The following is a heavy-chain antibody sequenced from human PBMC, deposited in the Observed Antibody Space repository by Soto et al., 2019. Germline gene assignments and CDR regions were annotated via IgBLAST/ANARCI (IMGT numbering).Heavy chain of an antibody. Sequence: QVQLQQWGAGLLKPSETLSLTCAVYGGSFSGYYWSWIRQLPGKGLEWFGEINHSGSTNYNPSPKSRVTISVETSKNQFSLKLSSVTAADTAVYYCARGTGAAAGEYFDYWGQGTLVTVSS. CDR2: INHSGST. V-gene: IGHV4-34*01. D-gene: IGHD6-13*01. CDR1: GGSFSGYY. CDR3: ARGTGAAAGEYFDY. J-gene: IGHJ4*02.